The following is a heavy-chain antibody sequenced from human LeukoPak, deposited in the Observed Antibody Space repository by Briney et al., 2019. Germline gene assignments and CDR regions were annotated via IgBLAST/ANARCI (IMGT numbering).Heavy chain of an antibody. CDR3: ARDTRFGRARYMDV. CDR2: IIPIFGTA. D-gene: IGHD3-10*02. J-gene: IGHJ6*03. CDR1: GGTFSSYA. Sequence: RASVKVSCKASGGTFSSYAISWVRQAPGQGLEWVGGIIPIFGTANYAQKFQGRVTITADKSTSTAYMELSSLRSEDTAVYYCARDTRFGRARYMDVWGKGTTVTVSS. V-gene: IGHV1-69*06.